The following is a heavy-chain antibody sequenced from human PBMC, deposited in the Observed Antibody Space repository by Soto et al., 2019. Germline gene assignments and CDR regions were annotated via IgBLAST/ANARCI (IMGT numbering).Heavy chain of an antibody. Sequence: GGSLRLSCAASGFTFSSYAMSWVRQAPGKGLEWVSAISGSGGSTYYADSVKGRFTISRDNSKNTLYLQMNSLGAEDTAVYYCGQGKLYPSNYVGFDYWGQGTLVTVSS. V-gene: IGHV3-23*01. CDR3: GQGKLYPSNYVGFDY. CDR2: ISGSGGST. CDR1: GFTFSSYA. J-gene: IGHJ4*02. D-gene: IGHD4-4*01.